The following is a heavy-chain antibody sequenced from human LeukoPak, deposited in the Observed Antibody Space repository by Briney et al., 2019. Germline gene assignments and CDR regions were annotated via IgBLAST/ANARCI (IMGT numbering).Heavy chain of an antibody. CDR3: ARYSDIVVVPAAIRTYKNNWFDP. CDR1: GGTFSSYA. CDR2: IIPIFGTA. J-gene: IGHJ5*02. V-gene: IGHV1-69*13. D-gene: IGHD2-2*01. Sequence: ASVKVSCKGSGGTFSSYAISWVRQAPGQGLEWMGGIIPIFGTANYAQKFQGRVTITADGSTSTAYMELSSLRSEDTAVYYCARYSDIVVVPAAIRTYKNNWFDPWGQGTLVTVSS.